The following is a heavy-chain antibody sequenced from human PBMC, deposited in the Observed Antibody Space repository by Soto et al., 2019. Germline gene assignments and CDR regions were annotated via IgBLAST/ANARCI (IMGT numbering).Heavy chain of an antibody. V-gene: IGHV3-30*18. CDR1: GFTFSDYA. J-gene: IGHJ4*02. CDR3: AKGGRQWLVTSDFNY. D-gene: IGHD6-19*01. CDR2: VSHDGRNT. Sequence: VPLVESGGGVVQPGRSLRLSFAASGFTFSDYAMHWVRQAPGKGLEWVAVVSHDGRNTHYADSVKGRFTISRDSSTNTGALEMTSLRAEDTAVYYCAKGGRQWLVTSDFNYWGQGALVTVSS.